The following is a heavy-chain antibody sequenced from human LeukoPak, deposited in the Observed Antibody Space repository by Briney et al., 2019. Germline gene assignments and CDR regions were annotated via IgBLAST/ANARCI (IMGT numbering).Heavy chain of an antibody. CDR1: GGSISGDH. Sequence: SETLSLTCTVSGGSISGDHWNWIRQPPGKGLEWIGYVYSSGNTNYNPSLKSRVTISIDTSKNQFSLKLSSVTAADTAVYYCARRMYSGSLDYWGQGTLVTVSS. CDR2: VYSSGNT. J-gene: IGHJ4*02. D-gene: IGHD6-6*01. CDR3: ARRMYSGSLDY. V-gene: IGHV4-59*08.